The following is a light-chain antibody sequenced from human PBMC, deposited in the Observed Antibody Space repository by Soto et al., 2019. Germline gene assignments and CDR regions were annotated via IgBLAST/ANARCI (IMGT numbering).Light chain of an antibody. V-gene: IGKV1-39*01. CDR1: QSISTY. CDR2: GAS. Sequence: DIQMTQSPSPLSASVGDRVTITCRASQSISTYLNRYQQKPGKAPKLLIYGASSRQSGVPSRFSGSRSGTDFTLTISSLQPEDFGTYYCQHSFSTPRTFGQGTKVEIK. J-gene: IGKJ1*01. CDR3: QHSFSTPRT.